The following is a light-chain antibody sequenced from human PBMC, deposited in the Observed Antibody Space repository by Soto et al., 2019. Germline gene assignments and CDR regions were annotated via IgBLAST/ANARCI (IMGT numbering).Light chain of an antibody. J-gene: IGKJ4*01. CDR2: DTS. Sequence: EVVMTQSPATLSVSPGERATLSCRASRGIGSTLAWYQQKPGQTPRLLIYDTSTSATGVPGRFIGSRSGTEFTLTINSLQSEDFAIYYCQHYVTWPLAFGGGTRVENK. V-gene: IGKV3-15*01. CDR1: RGIGST. CDR3: QHYVTWPLA.